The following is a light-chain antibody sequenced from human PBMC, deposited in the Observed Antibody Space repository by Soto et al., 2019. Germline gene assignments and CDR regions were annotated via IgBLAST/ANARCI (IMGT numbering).Light chain of an antibody. J-gene: IGKJ1*01. V-gene: IGKV3-15*01. CDR1: QSVRSN. CDR2: GVS. CDR3: QQYNNWPGT. Sequence: EVVLTQSPATLSVSPGERVTLSCRASQSVRSNVAWYQQKPGQAPRPLMYGVSTRATGIPARFSGSGSGTEFTLTISSLQSEDFAVYHCQQYNNWPGTFGQGTKVEIK.